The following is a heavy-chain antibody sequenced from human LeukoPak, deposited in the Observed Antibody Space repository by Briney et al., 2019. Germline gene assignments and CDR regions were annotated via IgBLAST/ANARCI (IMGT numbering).Heavy chain of an antibody. Sequence: GGSLRLSCAASGFIFSSYSMSWARQAPGKGLEWLSYISSSNHAIYYADSVKGRFTISRDNAKNSLFLQMNSLRDEDTAVYYCARVLRGLYNLGDWGQGTLVTVSS. CDR3: ARVLRGLYNLGD. CDR1: GFIFSSYS. D-gene: IGHD3-10*01. CDR2: ISSSNHAI. V-gene: IGHV3-48*02. J-gene: IGHJ4*02.